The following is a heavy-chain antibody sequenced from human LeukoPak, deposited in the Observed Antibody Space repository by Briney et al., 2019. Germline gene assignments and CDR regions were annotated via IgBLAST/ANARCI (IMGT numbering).Heavy chain of an antibody. D-gene: IGHD1-26*01. CDR1: GGTFSSYA. V-gene: IGHV1-69*13. CDR2: IIPIFGTA. Sequence: ASVKVSCKASGGTFSSYAISWVRQAPGQGLEWMGGIIPIFGTANYAQKFQGRVTITADESTSTAYMELSSLRSEDTAVYYCARDGSGSPYYYGMDVWGQGTTVIVSS. J-gene: IGHJ6*02. CDR3: ARDGSGSPYYYGMDV.